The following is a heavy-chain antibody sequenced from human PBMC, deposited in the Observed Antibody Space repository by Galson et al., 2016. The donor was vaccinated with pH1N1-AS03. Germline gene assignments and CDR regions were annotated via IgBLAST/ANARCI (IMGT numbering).Heavy chain of an antibody. Sequence: SETLSLTCTVSSGSISSYSWNWIRQPPGKGLEWIGSIYSIGGTNYNPSLESRITKSVETSKNQFSLKLRSVTAADTAVYYCARATAVGPPYFDYWGQGTVATVSS. CDR1: SGSISSYS. CDR2: IYSIGGT. J-gene: IGHJ4*02. V-gene: IGHV4-59*01. CDR3: ARATAVGPPYFDY. D-gene: IGHD6-13*01.